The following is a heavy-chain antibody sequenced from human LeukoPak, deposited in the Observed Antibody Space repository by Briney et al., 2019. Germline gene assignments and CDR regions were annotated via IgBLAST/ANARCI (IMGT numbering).Heavy chain of an antibody. J-gene: IGHJ4*02. V-gene: IGHV4-34*01. D-gene: IGHD5-18*01. CDR3: ARGKGDDTAMGPLDY. Sequence: LETLSLTCAVYGGSFSGYYWSWIRQPPGKGLEWIGEINHSGSTNYNPSLKSRVTISVDTSKNQFSLKLSSVTAADTAVYYCARGKGDDTAMGPLDYWGQGTLVTVSS. CDR2: INHSGST. CDR1: GGSFSGYY.